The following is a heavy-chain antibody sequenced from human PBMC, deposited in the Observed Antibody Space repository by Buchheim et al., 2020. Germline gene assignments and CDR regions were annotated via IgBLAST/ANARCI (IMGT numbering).Heavy chain of an antibody. CDR2: ISGIGGST. Sequence: EVQLLESGGGLVQPGGSLRLSCEASGFTFSSFAMSWVRPAPGRGLEWVSAISGIGGSTYYADSVRGGFTISRDISKNTRFLQMNSLRAEDTAVYYCAKDRRYFDYWGQGTL. J-gene: IGHJ4*02. V-gene: IGHV3-23*01. CDR3: AKDRRYFDY. CDR1: GFTFSSFA.